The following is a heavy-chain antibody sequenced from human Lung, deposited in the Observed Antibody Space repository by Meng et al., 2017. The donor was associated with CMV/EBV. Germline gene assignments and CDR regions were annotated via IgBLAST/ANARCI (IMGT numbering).Heavy chain of an antibody. V-gene: IGHV1-2*06. Sequence: LGRYWVAVKKPGASVKLSCKASGYTSTGYYIHWLRQAPGQGLEWVGRITPSSGGTTYAQKFQGRVTMTRDTSISTAYMELSSLRSDDAAIYYCVRANLGSADYWGQGTLVTVSS. CDR3: VRANLGSADY. CDR1: GYTSTGYY. D-gene: IGHD7-27*01. J-gene: IGHJ4*02. CDR2: ITPSSGGT.